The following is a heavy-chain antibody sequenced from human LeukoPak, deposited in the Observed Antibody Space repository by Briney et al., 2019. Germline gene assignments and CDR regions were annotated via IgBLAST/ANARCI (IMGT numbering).Heavy chain of an antibody. CDR2: IYCSGST. J-gene: IGHJ6*04. Sequence: PSETLSLTCTVSGGSISSYYGSWIRQPPGKGLGWVGYIYCSGSTNYNPSLKSRLTISSDTSKNQFFLKLSPVTAADTALYSCARDPSMARGVKELDVWGKGTTVTVSS. CDR3: ARDPSMARGVKELDV. CDR1: GGSISSYY. V-gene: IGHV4-59*12. D-gene: IGHD3-10*01.